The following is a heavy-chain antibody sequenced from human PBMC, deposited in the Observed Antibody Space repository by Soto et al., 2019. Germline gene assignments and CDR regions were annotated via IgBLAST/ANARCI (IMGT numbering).Heavy chain of an antibody. CDR2: VYYSGTT. CDR3: ARNVDHRFFDWLLSPYYDYYSMHT. Sequence: PSETLSLACTVCGGFISYYYWSWVRQSPGKGLEWIGYVYYSGTTNYNPSLKSRVTILLDMSKNQFSLRLRSVTAAETAVYYCARNVDHRFFDWLLSPYYDYYSMHTRRQGTT. D-gene: IGHD3-9*01. V-gene: IGHV4-59*01. CDR1: GGFISYYY. J-gene: IGHJ6*02.